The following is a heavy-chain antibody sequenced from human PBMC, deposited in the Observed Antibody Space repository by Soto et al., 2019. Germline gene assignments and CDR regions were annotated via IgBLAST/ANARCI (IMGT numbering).Heavy chain of an antibody. CDR2: IWYDGSNK. CDR1: GFTFSSYG. CDR3: ARGSAWFGELPSDY. Sequence: GGSLRLSCAASGFTFSSYGMHWVRQAPGKGLEWVAVIWYDGSNKYYADSVKGRFTISRDNSKNTLYLQMNSLRAEDTAVYYCARGSAWFGELPSDYWGQGTLVTVSS. D-gene: IGHD3-10*01. V-gene: IGHV3-33*01. J-gene: IGHJ4*02.